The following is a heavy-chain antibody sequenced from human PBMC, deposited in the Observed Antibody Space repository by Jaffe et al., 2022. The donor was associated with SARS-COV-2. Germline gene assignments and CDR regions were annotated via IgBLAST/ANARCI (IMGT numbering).Heavy chain of an antibody. V-gene: IGHV3-23*01. CDR2: ISGSGGST. CDR3: AKGEYSSGRKTYYYYGMDV. D-gene: IGHD6-19*01. Sequence: EVQLLESGGGLVQPGGSLRLSCAASGFTFSSYAMSWVRQAPGKGLEWVSAISGSGGSTYYADSVKGRFTISRDNSKNTLYLQMNSLRAEDTAVYYCAKGEYSSGRKTYYYYGMDVWGQGTTVTVSS. CDR1: GFTFSSYA. J-gene: IGHJ6*02.